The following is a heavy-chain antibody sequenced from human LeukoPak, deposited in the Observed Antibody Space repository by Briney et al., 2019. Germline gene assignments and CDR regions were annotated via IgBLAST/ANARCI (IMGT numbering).Heavy chain of an antibody. Sequence: SETLSLTCTVSGGSISSYYWSWIRQPAGKGLEWIGRIDKSGRTNYNPTLKSRVTMSVDTSKNPFSLKLNSMTAADTAVYYCAREYGDFDYWGQGTLVTVSS. CDR1: GGSISSYY. CDR2: IDKSGRT. J-gene: IGHJ4*02. D-gene: IGHD4-17*01. CDR3: AREYGDFDY. V-gene: IGHV4-4*07.